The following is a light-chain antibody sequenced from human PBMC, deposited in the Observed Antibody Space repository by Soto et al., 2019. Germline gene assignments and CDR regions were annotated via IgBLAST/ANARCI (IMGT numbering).Light chain of an antibody. CDR2: EVT. CDR3: CSYTSASTQV. V-gene: IGLV2-14*01. Sequence: QSVLIQPPSVSGSPGQSVTISCTGTSSDVGGYDYVSWYQQLPGKAPKLLIYEVTNRPSGASHRFSGSKSGNTASLTISGLQADDEADYYCCSYTSASTQVFGTGTKVT. CDR1: SSDVGGYDY. J-gene: IGLJ1*01.